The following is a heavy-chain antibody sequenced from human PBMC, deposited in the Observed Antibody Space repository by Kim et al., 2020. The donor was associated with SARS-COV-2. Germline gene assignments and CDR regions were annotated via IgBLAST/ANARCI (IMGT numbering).Heavy chain of an antibody. D-gene: IGHD6-19*01. Sequence: YNPSLQRRVTISVDTSKTQFSLKLSSVTAADTAVYYCASSSGRKYNWFDPWGQGTLVTVSS. V-gene: IGHV4-4*09. CDR3: ASSSGRKYNWFDP. J-gene: IGHJ5*02.